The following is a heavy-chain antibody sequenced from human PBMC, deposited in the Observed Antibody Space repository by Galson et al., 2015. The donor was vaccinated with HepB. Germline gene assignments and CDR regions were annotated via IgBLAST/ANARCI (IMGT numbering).Heavy chain of an antibody. V-gene: IGHV3-30-3*01. D-gene: IGHD5-12*01. Sequence: SLRLSCAASGFTFSTYAMHWVRQAPGKGLEWVAVISYDGSNKYYADSVKGRFTISRDNSKNTLYLQMNSLRVEDTAVYYCARDLDGGYAKFDYWGQGTLVTVSS. CDR1: GFTFSTYA. CDR2: ISYDGSNK. J-gene: IGHJ4*02. CDR3: ARDLDGGYAKFDY.